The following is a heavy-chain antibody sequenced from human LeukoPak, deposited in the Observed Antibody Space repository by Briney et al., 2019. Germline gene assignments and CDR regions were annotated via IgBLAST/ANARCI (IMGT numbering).Heavy chain of an antibody. CDR1: GGTFSSYA. V-gene: IGHV1-69*13. CDR2: IIPIFGTA. D-gene: IGHD3-9*01. CDR3: ARAPYDILTGYYNPQFDY. J-gene: IGHJ4*02. Sequence: ASVKVSCKASGGTFSSYAISWVRQAPGQGLEWMGGIIPIFGTANYAQKFQGRVTITADESTSTAYMELSSLRSEDTAVYYCARAPYDILTGYYNPQFDYWGQGTLVTVSS.